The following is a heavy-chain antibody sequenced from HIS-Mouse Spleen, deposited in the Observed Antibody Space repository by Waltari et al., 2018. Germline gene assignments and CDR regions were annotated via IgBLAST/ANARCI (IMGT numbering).Heavy chain of an antibody. CDR2: IYYSRST. CDR3: ARHYSDFWSGYPRGWFDP. Sequence: QVQLQQSAPGLVKHSETLSPTCTVPGGSISSYYCTGSRLPPGKGLVWIGYIYYSRSTNYNPSLKSRVTISVDTSKNQFSLKLSSVTAADTAVYYCARHYSDFWSGYPRGWFDPWGQGTLVTVSS. CDR1: GGSISSYY. D-gene: IGHD3-3*01. V-gene: IGHV4-59*08. J-gene: IGHJ5*02.